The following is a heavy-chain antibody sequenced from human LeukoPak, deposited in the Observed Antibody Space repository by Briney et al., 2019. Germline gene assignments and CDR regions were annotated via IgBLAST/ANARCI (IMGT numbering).Heavy chain of an antibody. CDR2: ISSSSNYI. Sequence: GGSLRLSCAASGFTFNTYSINWVRQAPGKGLEWVSSISSSSNYIYYADSVKGRFTVSRDNAKNSLYLQMNSLRAEDTAVYYCAGRVRYYDSSGLYHWGQGTLVTVSS. D-gene: IGHD3-22*01. CDR3: AGRVRYYDSSGLYH. J-gene: IGHJ5*02. V-gene: IGHV3-21*01. CDR1: GFTFNTYS.